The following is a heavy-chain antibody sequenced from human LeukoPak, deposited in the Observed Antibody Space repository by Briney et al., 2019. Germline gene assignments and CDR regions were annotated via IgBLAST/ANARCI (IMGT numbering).Heavy chain of an antibody. Sequence: GGSLRLSCAASGFTFSNYAMHWVRQAPGKGLEWVAVISYDGSNKYYADSVKGRFTISRDNSKNTLNLQMNSLRAEDTAVYYCASSPTLYCSGGTCYGGPSEYWGQGTLVTVSS. J-gene: IGHJ4*02. CDR1: GFTFSNYA. CDR2: ISYDGSNK. CDR3: ASSPTLYCSGGTCYGGPSEY. V-gene: IGHV3-30-3*01. D-gene: IGHD2-15*01.